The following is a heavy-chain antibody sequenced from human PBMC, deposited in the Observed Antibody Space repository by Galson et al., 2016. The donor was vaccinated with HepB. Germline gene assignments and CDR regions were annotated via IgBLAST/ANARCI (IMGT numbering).Heavy chain of an antibody. CDR1: GYPFVTYG. V-gene: IGHV1-18*01. D-gene: IGHD3-16*01. J-gene: IGHJ4*02. Sequence: SVKVSCKASGYPFVTYGLTWVRQAPGQGLEWMGWINPFNGNTEYAQKLQGRVNMTTDTSTSTAYMEPRSLRSDDTAFYFCARFSFRLGELYPEYWGQGTRVTVSS. CDR3: ARFSFRLGELYPEY. CDR2: INPFNGNT.